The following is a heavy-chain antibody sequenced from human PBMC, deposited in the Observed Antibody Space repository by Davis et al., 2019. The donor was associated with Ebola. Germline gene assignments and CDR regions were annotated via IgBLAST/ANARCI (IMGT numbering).Heavy chain of an antibody. CDR3: ARARVGPAAIFDY. D-gene: IGHD2-2*02. Sequence: GESLKISCAASGFTFSDYYMSWIRQAPGKGLEWVSYISSSSSYTNYADSVKGRFTISRDNAKNSLYLQMNSLRAEDTAVYYCARARVGPAAIFDYWGQGTLVTVSS. V-gene: IGHV3-11*06. CDR2: ISSSSSYT. J-gene: IGHJ4*02. CDR1: GFTFSDYY.